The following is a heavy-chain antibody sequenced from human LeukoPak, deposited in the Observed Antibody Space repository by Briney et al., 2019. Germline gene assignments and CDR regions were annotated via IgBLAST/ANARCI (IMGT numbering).Heavy chain of an antibody. D-gene: IGHD6-13*01. J-gene: IGHJ4*02. CDR3: ARARYSSSWACDY. Sequence: PSETLSLTCTVSGGSISSYYWSWIRQPPGKGLEWIGYIYYSGSTNYNPSLKSRVTISVDTSKNQFSLKLSSVTAADTAVYYCARARYSSSWACDYWGQGTLVTVSS. CDR2: IYYSGST. V-gene: IGHV4-59*01. CDR1: GGSISSYY.